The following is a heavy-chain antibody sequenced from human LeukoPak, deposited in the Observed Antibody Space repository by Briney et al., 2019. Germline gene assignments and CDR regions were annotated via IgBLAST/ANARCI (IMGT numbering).Heavy chain of an antibody. CDR3: ATDRGWRTSGYYLYYFEY. J-gene: IGHJ4*02. CDR1: GFTFCSYA. CDR2: ISYDGSNK. D-gene: IGHD3-3*01. V-gene: IGHV3-30-3*01. Sequence: PGRSLRLSCAASGFTFCSYAMHWVRQAPGKGLEWVAVISYDGSNKYYADSVKGRFTISRDNSKNTLYLQMNSLRAEDTAVYYCATDRGWRTSGYYLYYFEYWGQRTLVTYSS.